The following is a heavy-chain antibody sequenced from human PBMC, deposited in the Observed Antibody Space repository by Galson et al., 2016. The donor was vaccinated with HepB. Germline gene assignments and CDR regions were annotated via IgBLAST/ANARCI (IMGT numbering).Heavy chain of an antibody. V-gene: IGHV3-48*04. CDR3: ARAPIVVVTAGIDF. Sequence: SLRLSCAASGFSFSTYGMNWARQAPGKGLEWVSFISGSRNTIHYADSVKGRFTISRDNAKKSLYLQMNSLRAEDTAVYYCARAPIVVVTAGIDFWGQGTLVIVSS. D-gene: IGHD2-21*02. CDR1: GFSFSTYG. CDR2: ISGSRNTI. J-gene: IGHJ4*02.